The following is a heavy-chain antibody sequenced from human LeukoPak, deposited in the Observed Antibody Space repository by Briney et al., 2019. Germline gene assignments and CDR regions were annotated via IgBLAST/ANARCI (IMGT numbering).Heavy chain of an antibody. CDR1: GFTFGDYY. D-gene: IGHD3-9*01. CDR2: IKQDGSEK. J-gene: IGHJ4*02. V-gene: IGHV3-7*01. Sequence: GGSLRLSCAASGFTFGDYYMSWIRQALGKGLEWVANIKQDGSEKKYLDSVKGRFTISRDNAKNSMYLQMNSLRAEDTAVYYCARDEIYYDILTGYRHFDYWGQGTLVTVFS. CDR3: ARDEIYYDILTGYRHFDY.